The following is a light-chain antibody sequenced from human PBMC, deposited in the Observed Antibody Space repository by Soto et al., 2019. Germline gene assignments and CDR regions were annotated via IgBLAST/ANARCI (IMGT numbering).Light chain of an antibody. J-gene: IGLJ2*01. CDR2: DVS. CDR1: SSDVGAYYY. CDR3: SSYTNTHPRL. Sequence: QSALTQPASVSGSPGQSITISCTGTSSDVGAYYYVSWYQQHPGTSPKLLIYDVSNRPSGVSNRFSGSKSGNTASLTISGLQAEDEADYYCSSYTNTHPRLFGGGTKLTVL. V-gene: IGLV2-14*01.